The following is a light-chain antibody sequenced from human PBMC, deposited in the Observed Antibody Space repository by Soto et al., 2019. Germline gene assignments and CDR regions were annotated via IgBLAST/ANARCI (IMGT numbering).Light chain of an antibody. Sequence: QSVLTQPPSVSGAPGQRVTISCTGSSSNIGAGYDVHWYQLLPGTAPKLLIYANSNRPSGVPDRFSGSKSGTSASLAITGLQAEDEADYYCQSYDSSLSVWVFGGGTKLTVL. CDR2: ANS. J-gene: IGLJ3*02. CDR3: QSYDSSLSVWV. CDR1: SSNIGAGYD. V-gene: IGLV1-40*01.